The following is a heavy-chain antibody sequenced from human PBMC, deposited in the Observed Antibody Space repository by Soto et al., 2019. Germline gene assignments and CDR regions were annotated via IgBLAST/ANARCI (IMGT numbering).Heavy chain of an antibody. Sequence: SETLSLTCTVCGGSISTYYWNWIRQPAGKRLEWLGRIYTSGYPKYNPSLKSRVTMSLDTSKRQFSLKLSPVTAADTAVYYCARETVAGTDNWFDPWGQGILVTVSS. V-gene: IGHV4-4*07. J-gene: IGHJ5*02. D-gene: IGHD6-19*01. CDR2: IYTSGYP. CDR1: GGSISTYY. CDR3: ARETVAGTDNWFDP.